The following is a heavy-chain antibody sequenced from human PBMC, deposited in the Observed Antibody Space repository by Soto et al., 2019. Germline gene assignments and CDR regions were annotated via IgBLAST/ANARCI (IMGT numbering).Heavy chain of an antibody. V-gene: IGHV4-39*01. J-gene: IGHJ4*02. Sequence: QLQLQESGPGLVKPSETLSLTCTVSGGSISSSNYYWGWIRQPPGKGLEWIGSIHYSGSTNYNSSLKSRVTIPVDTSRNQFSLKLTSVTAADTAVYYCATLPHYGDPKAGLCGQGTLVTVSS. CDR3: ATLPHYGDPKAGL. CDR2: IHYSGST. D-gene: IGHD4-17*01. CDR1: GGSISSSNYY.